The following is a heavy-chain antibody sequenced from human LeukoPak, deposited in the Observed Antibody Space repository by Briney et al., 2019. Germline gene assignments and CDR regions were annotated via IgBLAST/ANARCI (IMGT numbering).Heavy chain of an antibody. V-gene: IGHV1-18*01. CDR3: AISGSYLYGMDV. Sequence: ASVTVSCKASGGTFSSYAISWVRQAPGQGLEWMGWISAYNGNTNYAQKLQGRVTMTTDTSTSTAYMELRSLRSDDTAVYYCAISGSYLYGMDVWGQGTTVTVSS. D-gene: IGHD1-26*01. CDR2: ISAYNGNT. CDR1: GGTFSSYA. J-gene: IGHJ6*02.